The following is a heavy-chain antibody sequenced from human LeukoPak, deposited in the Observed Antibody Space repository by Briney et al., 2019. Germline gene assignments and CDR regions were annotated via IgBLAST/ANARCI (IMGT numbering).Heavy chain of an antibody. V-gene: IGHV1-18*01. CDR1: GYTFSSYG. Sequence: GASVKVSCKASGYTFSSYGISWVRQAPGQGLEWMGWISAYNGNTNYAQKFQGRVTITADESTSTAYMELSSLRSEDTAVYYCARKEYSSSSDRTPWFDPWGQGTLVTVSS. CDR3: ARKEYSSSSDRTPWFDP. CDR2: ISAYNGNT. J-gene: IGHJ5*02. D-gene: IGHD6-6*01.